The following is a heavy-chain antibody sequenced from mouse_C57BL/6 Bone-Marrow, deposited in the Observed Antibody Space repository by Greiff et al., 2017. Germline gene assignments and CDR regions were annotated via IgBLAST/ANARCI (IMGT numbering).Heavy chain of an antibody. CDR2: INPSTGGT. J-gene: IGHJ1*03. CDR1: GYSFTGYY. D-gene: IGHD2-2*01. Sequence: DVQLVESGPELVKPGASVKISCKASGYSFTGYYMNWVKQSPEKSLEWIGEINPSTGGTTYNQKFKAKATLTVDKSSSTAYMQLKSLTSEDSAVYYCARCGYYWYFDVWGTGTTVTVSS. V-gene: IGHV1-42*01. CDR3: ARCGYYWYFDV.